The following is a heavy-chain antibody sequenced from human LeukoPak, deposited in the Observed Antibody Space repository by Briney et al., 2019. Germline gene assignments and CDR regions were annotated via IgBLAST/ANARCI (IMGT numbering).Heavy chain of an antibody. CDR1: GFTVSSNY. D-gene: IGHD6-13*01. J-gene: IGHJ4*02. CDR3: ARGPGSSWYSDY. Sequence: GGSLRLSCAASGFTVSSNYMNWVRQAPGKGLEWVSIIYSGDDTYYADSVKGRFTISRDNSKNTLYLQINSLRAEDTAVYYCARGPGSSWYSDYWGQGTLVTVSS. CDR2: IYSGDDT. V-gene: IGHV3-66*02.